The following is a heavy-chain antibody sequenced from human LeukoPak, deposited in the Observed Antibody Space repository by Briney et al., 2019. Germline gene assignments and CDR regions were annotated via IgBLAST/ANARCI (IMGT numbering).Heavy chain of an antibody. V-gene: IGHV3-64D*09. CDR3: VKGNLRGRNWYSPDH. Sequence: GESLRLSCSASGFTFSNYAMHWVRQAPGKGLEYVSTMSSNGGSTYYADSVKGRFTISRDNSKNTLYLQMSSLRAEDTAVYYCVKGNLRGRNWYSPDHWGQGTLVTVSS. J-gene: IGHJ4*02. CDR1: GFTFSNYA. D-gene: IGHD2-21*01. CDR2: MSSNGGST.